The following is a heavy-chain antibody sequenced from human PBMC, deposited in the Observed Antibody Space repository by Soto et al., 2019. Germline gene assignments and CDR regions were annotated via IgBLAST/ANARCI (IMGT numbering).Heavy chain of an antibody. Sequence: ASVKVSCKASGFTFTSSAVQWVRQARGRRLEWIGWIVVGSGNTNYAQKFQERVTITRDMSTSTAYMELSSLRSEDTAVYYCAAKYSSSWSEVWFDPWGQGTLVTVSS. CDR1: GFTFTSSA. J-gene: IGHJ5*02. CDR2: IVVGSGNT. V-gene: IGHV1-58*01. CDR3: AAKYSSSWSEVWFDP. D-gene: IGHD6-13*01.